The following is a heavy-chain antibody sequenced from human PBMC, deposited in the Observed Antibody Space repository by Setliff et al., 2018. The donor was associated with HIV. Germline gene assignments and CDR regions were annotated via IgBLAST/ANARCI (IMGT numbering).Heavy chain of an antibody. CDR2: IYYSGST. CDR3: ARFPSSTSFYYFDY. D-gene: IGHD2-2*01. J-gene: IGHJ4*02. V-gene: IGHV4-31*03. CDR1: GGSFRSSRYY. Sequence: PSETLSLTCTVSGGSFRSSRYYWGWIRQPPGKGLEWIGFIYYSGSTYYNPSLKSRVSISVDTSKNQFSLKLYSVTAADTAVYYCARFPSSTSFYYFDYWGQGTLVTVSS.